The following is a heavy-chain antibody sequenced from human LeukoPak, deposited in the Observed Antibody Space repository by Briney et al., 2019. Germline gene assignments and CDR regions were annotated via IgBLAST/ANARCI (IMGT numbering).Heavy chain of an antibody. CDR3: ARLGYTSGWYLGY. Sequence: SETLSLTCTVSGGSISSYYWSWIRQPPGKGLEWIGEINHSGSTNYNPSLKSRVTISVDTSKNQFSLKLSSVTAADTAVYYCARLGYTSGWYLGYWGQGTLVTVSS. D-gene: IGHD6-19*01. J-gene: IGHJ4*02. CDR2: INHSGST. V-gene: IGHV4-34*01. CDR1: GGSISSYY.